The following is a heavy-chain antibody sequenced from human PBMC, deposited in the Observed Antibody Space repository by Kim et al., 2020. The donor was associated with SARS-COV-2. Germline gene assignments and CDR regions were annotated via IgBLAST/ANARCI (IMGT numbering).Heavy chain of an antibody. D-gene: IGHD5-18*01. Sequence: GGSLRLSCAASGFTFSSYAMTWVRQAPGKGLEWVSAISGSGDSTSDADSVKGRFTISRDNSKITLYLQMNSLRAEDTAVYYCAKDFSYSYGPGYYYYGMDVWGQGTTVTVSS. CDR2: ISGSGDST. V-gene: IGHV3-23*01. J-gene: IGHJ6*02. CDR3: AKDFSYSYGPGYYYYGMDV. CDR1: GFTFSSYA.